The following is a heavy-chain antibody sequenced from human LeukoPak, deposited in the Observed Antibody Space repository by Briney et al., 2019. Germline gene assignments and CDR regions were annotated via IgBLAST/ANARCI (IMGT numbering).Heavy chain of an antibody. Sequence: SETLSLTCTVSGGSLSSSSYNWGWIRQPPGEGLEWVVNIHYSGSTYYNPSLESRVTISVHTSKNQFSLKLNSVTVADTAVYYCARRGSSGHYMDVWGKGTTVTVSS. D-gene: IGHD6-19*01. CDR3: ARRGSSGHYMDV. J-gene: IGHJ6*03. V-gene: IGHV4-39*01. CDR1: GGSLSSSSYN. CDR2: IHYSGST.